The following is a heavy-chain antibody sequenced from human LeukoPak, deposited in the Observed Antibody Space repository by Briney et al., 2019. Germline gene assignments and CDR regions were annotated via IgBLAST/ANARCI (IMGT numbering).Heavy chain of an antibody. J-gene: IGHJ3*02. V-gene: IGHV4-4*07. CDR3: ARDMMGHDDAFDI. CDR1: GASINSYY. CDR2: IYTSGST. Sequence: SKTLSLTCTVSGASINSYYWSWIRQPAGKGLQWIGRIYTSGSTNYNPSLKSRVTMSVDTSKNQFSLKLSSVTAADTAVYYCARDMMGHDDAFDIWGQGTRVTVSS. D-gene: IGHD3-16*01.